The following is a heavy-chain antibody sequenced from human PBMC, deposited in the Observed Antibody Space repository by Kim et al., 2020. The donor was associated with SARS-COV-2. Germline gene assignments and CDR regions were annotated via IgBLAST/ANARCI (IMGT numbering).Heavy chain of an antibody. D-gene: IGHD6-25*01. CDR2: TRNKAKSYTT. CDR3: ARAGASGNYYYGLDV. Sequence: GGSLRLSCAASGFTFSDHYMDWVRQAPGKGLEWVGRTRNKAKSYTTEYAASVKGRFTISRDDSKNSLYLQMSSLKTEDTAVYYCARAGASGNYYYGLDVWGQGTTVTVSS. J-gene: IGHJ6*02. V-gene: IGHV3-72*01. CDR1: GFTFSDHY.